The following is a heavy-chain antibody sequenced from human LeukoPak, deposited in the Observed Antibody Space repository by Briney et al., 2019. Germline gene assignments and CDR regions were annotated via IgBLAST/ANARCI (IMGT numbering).Heavy chain of an antibody. D-gene: IGHD3-9*01. CDR1: GGSISSYY. Sequence: SETLSLTCTVSGGSISSYYWSWIRQPPGKGLEWIGYIYYSGSTNYNPSLKSRVTISVDTSKNQFSLKLSSVTAADTAVYYCARVPYFSPGVSDWGQGTLVTVSS. J-gene: IGHJ4*02. CDR2: IYYSGST. V-gene: IGHV4-59*01. CDR3: ARVPYFSPGVSD.